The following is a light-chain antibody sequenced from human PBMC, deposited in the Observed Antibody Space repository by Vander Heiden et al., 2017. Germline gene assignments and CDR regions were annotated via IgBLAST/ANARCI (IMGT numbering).Light chain of an antibody. CDR3: TNWNSNAGV. CDR1: SGLNVGTYK. Sequence: QAVLTQPPSLAASPGASGSLTCTLRSGLNVGTYKIYWYQQKPGSPPPSLLRFISDSDNHQGSGVPSRFSGSKDASATAGTLIVSGPQADDDSYYYCTNWNSNAGVFGGGTKLTVL. V-gene: IGLV5-45*01. J-gene: IGLJ3*02. CDR2: FISDSDN.